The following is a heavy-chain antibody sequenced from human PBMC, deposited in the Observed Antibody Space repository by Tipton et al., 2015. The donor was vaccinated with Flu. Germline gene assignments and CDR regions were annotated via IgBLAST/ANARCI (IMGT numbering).Heavy chain of an antibody. CDR3: ATLTGDDF. V-gene: IGHV3-11*04. CDR1: GFTFSHYY. Sequence: GSLRLSCAASGFTFSHYYMSWIRQAPGKGLEWVSYISSSGNTISYADSVRGRFTISRDNTKKSLYLQLNSLRAEDTAIYYCATLTGDDFWGQGILVTVSS. CDR2: ISSSGNTI. J-gene: IGHJ4*02. D-gene: IGHD3-9*01.